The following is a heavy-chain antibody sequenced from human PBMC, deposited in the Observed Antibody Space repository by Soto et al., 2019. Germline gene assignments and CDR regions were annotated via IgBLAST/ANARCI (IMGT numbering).Heavy chain of an antibody. Sequence: LRLSCEASGFTFSNYGMHWVRQAPGKGLEWVAVIWYDGGEKYYGDSVRGRVTISRDNSKNTLYLQMNSLRAEDTAVYYCAKQAGYSSDPFDYWGQKTQVTVSS. CDR2: IWYDGGEK. J-gene: IGHJ4*02. CDR3: AKQAGYSSDPFDY. D-gene: IGHD6-19*01. CDR1: GFTFSNYG. V-gene: IGHV3-33*06.